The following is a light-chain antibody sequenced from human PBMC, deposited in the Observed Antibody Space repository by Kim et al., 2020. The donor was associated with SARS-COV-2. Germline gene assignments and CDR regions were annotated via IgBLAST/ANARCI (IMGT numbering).Light chain of an antibody. J-gene: IGLJ3*02. V-gene: IGLV1-44*01. CDR3: ATWDVTLNGWV. CDR2: NDN. CDR1: DPNVGRHF. Sequence: GQRVTSSCSGSDPNVGRHFVNWYQQLPGPAPKVFIYNDNQRPSVVPDRFSGSRSGTSASLAISGLQSEDEADYYCATWDVTLNGWVFGGGTQLTVL.